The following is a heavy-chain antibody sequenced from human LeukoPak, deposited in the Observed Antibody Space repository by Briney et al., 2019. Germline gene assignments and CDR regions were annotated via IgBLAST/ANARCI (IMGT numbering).Heavy chain of an antibody. CDR2: IIPIFGTA. CDR1: GGTFSSYA. D-gene: IGHD6-19*01. J-gene: IGHJ4*02. Sequence: ASVKVSCKASGGTFSSYAISWVRQAPGQGLEWMGGIIPIFGTANYAQKFQGRVTITADKSTSTAYMELSSLRSEDTAMYYCATDPLSSGWYGIAVHWGQGTLVTVSS. CDR3: ATDPLSSGWYGIAVH. V-gene: IGHV1-69*06.